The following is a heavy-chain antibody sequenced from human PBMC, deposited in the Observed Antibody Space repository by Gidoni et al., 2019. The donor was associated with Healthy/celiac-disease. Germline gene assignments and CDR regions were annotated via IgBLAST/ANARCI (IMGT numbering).Heavy chain of an antibody. D-gene: IGHD1-1*01. CDR1: GGSISSGGYY. CDR2: IYYSGRT. Sequence: QVQLQESGPGLVKPSQTLSLTCTVSGGSISSGGYYWGWIRQHPGKGLEWIGYIYYSGRTYYNPSLKSRVTISVYTSKNQFSLKLSSVTAADTAVYYCARVNLVQNVGPDYYGMDVWGQGTTVTVSS. J-gene: IGHJ6*02. CDR3: ARVNLVQNVGPDYYGMDV. V-gene: IGHV4-31*03.